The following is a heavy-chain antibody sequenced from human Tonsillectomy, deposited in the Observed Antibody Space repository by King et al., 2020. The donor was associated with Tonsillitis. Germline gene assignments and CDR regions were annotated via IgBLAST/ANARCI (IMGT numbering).Heavy chain of an antibody. J-gene: IGHJ6*03. CDR1: GFTFNNYA. Sequence: VQLVESGGGLVQPGGSLSLSCAASGFTFNNYAIHWVRQAPGKGLEYVSVISSNGGCTYYAKSVKGNFIISRDNSKNTLYLQMGSLRAEDTAVYYCARDSVAGTGNYYYYMDVWGKGTTVTVSS. CDR3: ARDSVAGTGNYYYYMDV. D-gene: IGHD6-19*01. CDR2: ISSNGGCT. V-gene: IGHV3-64*01.